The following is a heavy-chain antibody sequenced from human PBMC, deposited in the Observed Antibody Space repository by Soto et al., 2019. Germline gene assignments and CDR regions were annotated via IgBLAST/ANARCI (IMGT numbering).Heavy chain of an antibody. CDR3: ARDCSGGSCHSVNAFDI. V-gene: IGHV3-21*01. CDR2: ISSSSSYI. CDR1: GFTFSSYS. D-gene: IGHD2-15*01. Sequence: EVQLVESGGGLVKPGGSLRLSCAASGFTFSSYSMNWVRQAPGKGLEWVSSISSSSSYIYYADSVKGRFTISRDNAKNSLYLQMNSLRAEDTAVYYCARDCSGGSCHSVNAFDIWGQGTMVTVSS. J-gene: IGHJ3*02.